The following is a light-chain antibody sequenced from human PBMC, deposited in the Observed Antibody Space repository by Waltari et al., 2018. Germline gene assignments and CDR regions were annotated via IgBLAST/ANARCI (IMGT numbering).Light chain of an antibody. J-gene: IGKJ4*01. Sequence: DLVTTQSPDSLAVSLGERATINCKSSQSVFFRPNSKNYLSWFQQKPGQPPKLLSYWASTREARVPSRFSGSGSGADCTLAVSSRQAEDVALYYCQHFYKSPFTFGGGTKVEIK. CDR2: WAS. V-gene: IGKV4-1*01. CDR3: QHFYKSPFT. CDR1: QSVFFRPNSKNY.